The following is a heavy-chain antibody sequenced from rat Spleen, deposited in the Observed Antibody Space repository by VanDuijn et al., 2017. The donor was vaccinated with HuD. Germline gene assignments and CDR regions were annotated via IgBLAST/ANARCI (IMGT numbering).Heavy chain of an antibody. Sequence: EVQLQESGPGLVKPSQSLSLTCSVTNYSITSDYWAWIRKFPGSKMEWIGHISYSGSSSYSPSLKGRISITRDTSKNQFFLHLNSVTTEDTATYFCARYTATISFDYWGRGVMVTVSS. CDR1: NYSITSDY. CDR3: ARYTATISFDY. V-gene: IGHV3-1*01. D-gene: IGHD1-10*01. J-gene: IGHJ2*01. CDR2: ISYSGSS.